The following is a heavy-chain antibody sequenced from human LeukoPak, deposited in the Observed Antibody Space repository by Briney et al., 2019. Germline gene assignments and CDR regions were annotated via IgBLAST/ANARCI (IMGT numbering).Heavy chain of an antibody. CDR2: INPNSGGT. V-gene: IGHV1-2*02. J-gene: IGHJ3*02. CDR1: GYTFTGYY. Sequence: VASVKVSCKASGYTFTGYYMHWVRQAPGQGLEWMGWINPNSGGTNYAQKFQGRVTMTRDTSTSTVYMELSSLRSEDTAVYYCARDYGGGMATKSFDAFDIWGQGTMVTVSS. CDR3: ARDYGGGMATKSFDAFDI. D-gene: IGHD5-24*01.